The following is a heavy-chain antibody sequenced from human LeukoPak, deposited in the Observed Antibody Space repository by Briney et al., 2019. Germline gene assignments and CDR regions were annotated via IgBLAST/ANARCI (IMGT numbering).Heavy chain of an antibody. J-gene: IGHJ4*02. Sequence: PSETLSLTCTVSGGSISSGSYYWSWIRQPAGKGLEWIGRICTSGSTNYNPSLKSRVTISKDTSKNQFSLKLNSVTASDTAVYYCARTGEGVAAAAKFDYWGQGTPVTVSS. CDR2: ICTSGST. CDR1: GGSISSGSYY. CDR3: ARTGEGVAAAAKFDY. D-gene: IGHD6-25*01. V-gene: IGHV4-61*02.